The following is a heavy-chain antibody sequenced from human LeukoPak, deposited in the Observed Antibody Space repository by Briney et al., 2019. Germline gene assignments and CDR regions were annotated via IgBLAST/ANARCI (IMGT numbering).Heavy chain of an antibody. D-gene: IGHD3-9*01. Sequence: ASVKVSCKASGYTFISYYMHWVRQAPGQGLEWMGIINPSGGSTSYAQKFQGRVTMTRDTSTSTVYMELSSLRSEDTAVYYCARAGANYDILTGYLFDYWGQGTLVTVSS. V-gene: IGHV1-46*01. CDR3: ARAGANYDILTGYLFDY. CDR1: GYTFISYY. CDR2: INPSGGST. J-gene: IGHJ4*02.